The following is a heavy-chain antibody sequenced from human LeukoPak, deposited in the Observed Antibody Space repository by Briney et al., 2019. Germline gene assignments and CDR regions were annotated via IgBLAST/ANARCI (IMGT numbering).Heavy chain of an antibody. CDR3: VRDPSNSGNWFDL. CDR2: LGTDGTYT. Sequence: GGSLRLSCAASGFNLRDYWMHWVRQAPGKGLVWVSRLGTDGTYTNYADSVKGRFTISRDNAKNTLYLQMDSPRAEDTAFYYCVRDPSNSGNWFDLWGQGTLVTVSS. J-gene: IGHJ5*02. CDR1: GFNLRDYW. V-gene: IGHV3-74*01. D-gene: IGHD4-11*01.